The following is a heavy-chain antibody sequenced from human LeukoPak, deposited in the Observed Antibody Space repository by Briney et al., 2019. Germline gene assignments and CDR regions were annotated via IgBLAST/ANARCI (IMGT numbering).Heavy chain of an antibody. CDR3: ARSGWGNRQAFDI. CDR2: ISGYSGNT. J-gene: IGHJ3*02. V-gene: IGHV1-18*01. CDR1: DYTFTSYG. D-gene: IGHD6-19*01. Sequence: ASVKVSCKASDYTFTSYGISWVRQAPGQGLEWMGWISGYSGNTKYAQKVQGRVTMTTDTSTSTAYMELRSLRSDDTAVYYCARSGWGNRQAFDIWGQGTMVTVSS.